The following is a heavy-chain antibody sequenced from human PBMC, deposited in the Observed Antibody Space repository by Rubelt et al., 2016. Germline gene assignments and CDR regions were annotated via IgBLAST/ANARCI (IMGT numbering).Heavy chain of an antibody. J-gene: IGHJ6*02. CDR2: IKQDGSEK. D-gene: IGHD2-2*01. CDR3: ARVGCSSTSCYWHSRPYYYYGMDV. V-gene: IGHV3-7*01. Sequence: LSWVRQAPGKGLEWVANIKQDGSEKSYVDSVKGRFTISRDTAKNSLYLQMNSLRAEDTAVYYCARVGCSSTSCYWHSRPYYYYGMDVWGQGTTVTVSS.